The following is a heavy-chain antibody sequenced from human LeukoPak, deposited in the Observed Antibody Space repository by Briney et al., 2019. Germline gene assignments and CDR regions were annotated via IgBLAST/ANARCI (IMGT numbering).Heavy chain of an antibody. Sequence: GGSLRLSCAASGFTFSSYWMHWVRQAPGKGLVWVSRINNDGSGTTYADSVKGRFTISRDDAKNTLYLQMNSLRVEDTAVYYCVRGGESTWSWGQGTLVTVSS. CDR1: GFTFSSYW. J-gene: IGHJ5*02. V-gene: IGHV3-74*01. CDR2: INNDGSGT. D-gene: IGHD2-15*01. CDR3: VRGGESTWS.